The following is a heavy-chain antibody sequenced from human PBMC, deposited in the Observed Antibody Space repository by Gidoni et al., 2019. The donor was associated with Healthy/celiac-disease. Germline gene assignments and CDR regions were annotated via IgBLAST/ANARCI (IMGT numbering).Heavy chain of an antibody. Sequence: QVQLQQWGAGLLKPSETLYLTCAVHGGSFSGHYWSWIRQPPGKGLEWIGEINHSGSTNYNPSLKSRVTISVDTSKNQFSLKLSSVTAADTAVYYCARGRGSGWFRTQTGWFDPWGQGTLVTVSS. J-gene: IGHJ5*02. V-gene: IGHV4-34*01. CDR1: GGSFSGHY. D-gene: IGHD6-19*01. CDR3: ARGRGSGWFRTQTGWFDP. CDR2: INHSGST.